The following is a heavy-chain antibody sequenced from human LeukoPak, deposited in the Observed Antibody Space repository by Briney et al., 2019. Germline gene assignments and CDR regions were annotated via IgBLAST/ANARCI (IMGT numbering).Heavy chain of an antibody. J-gene: IGHJ4*02. D-gene: IGHD2-2*01. V-gene: IGHV1-8*01. CDR2: MNPNSGNT. CDR3: ARVVPAAAYFDY. CDR1: GYTFTSYD. Sequence: ASVKVSCKASGYTFTSYDINWVRQATGQGLEWMGWMNPNSGNTGYAQKFQGRVTMTRDTSTSTVYMELSSLRSEDTAVYYCARVVPAAAYFDYWGQGTLVTVSS.